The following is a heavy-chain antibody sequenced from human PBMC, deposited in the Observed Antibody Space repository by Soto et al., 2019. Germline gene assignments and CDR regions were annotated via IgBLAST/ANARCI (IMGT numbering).Heavy chain of an antibody. Sequence: PSQTLSLTCAISGDSVSSITSVWNWIRQSPSRGLEWLGRTYYRTQWYSDYALSVTGRAAINPDTSKNQFSLRLNSVTPEDTAVYYCVRNTGHNLLDIWGRGAMVTVSS. CDR1: GDSVSSITSV. J-gene: IGHJ3*02. CDR2: TYYRTQWYS. V-gene: IGHV6-1*01. CDR3: VRNTGHNLLDI.